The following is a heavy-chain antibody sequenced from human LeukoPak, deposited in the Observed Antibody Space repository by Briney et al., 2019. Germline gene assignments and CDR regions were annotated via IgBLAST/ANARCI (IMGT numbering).Heavy chain of an antibody. CDR2: IYYRGST. CDR1: GGSMSSYY. J-gene: IGHJ3*02. CDR3: ARHVTISGPYDASDI. Sequence: PSETLTLTCTVSGGSMSSYYWSWIRQPPGKGLEWIGYIYYRGSTNYNPSLKSRVTISVDTSKNQFSLKLRSVTAADTAVYYCARHVTISGPYDASDIWGQGTMVTVSP. V-gene: IGHV4-59*08. D-gene: IGHD5-24*01.